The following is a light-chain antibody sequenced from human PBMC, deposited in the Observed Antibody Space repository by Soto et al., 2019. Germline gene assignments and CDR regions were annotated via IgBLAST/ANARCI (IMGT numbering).Light chain of an antibody. V-gene: IGLV1-44*01. J-gene: IGLJ2*01. CDR1: SSNIGSDS. CDR2: NNN. Sequence: QSVLTQPPSASGTPGQSVTLSCSGSSSNIGSDSANWYLQLPGTAPKLLIYNNNRRPSGVPDRFSGSKSGTSASLAISGLQSEDEGDYYCAAWDGSLSGPVFGGGTQLTVL. CDR3: AAWDGSLSGPV.